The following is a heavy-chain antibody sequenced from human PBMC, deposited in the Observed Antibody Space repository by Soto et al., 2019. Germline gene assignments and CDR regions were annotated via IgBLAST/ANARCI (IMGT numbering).Heavy chain of an antibody. J-gene: IGHJ4*02. CDR2: VSHDGRNT. CDR3: AKGGRQWLVTSDFNY. V-gene: IGHV3-30*18. Sequence: VQLVESGGGVVQPGRSLRLSCAASGVTFSDYAMHWVSQAPGKGLEWVAVVSHDGRNTHYADSVKGRFTISRDSSKNTVSLEMTSLRAEDTAVYYCAKGGRQWLVTSDFNYWGQGALVTVSS. CDR1: GVTFSDYA. D-gene: IGHD6-19*01.